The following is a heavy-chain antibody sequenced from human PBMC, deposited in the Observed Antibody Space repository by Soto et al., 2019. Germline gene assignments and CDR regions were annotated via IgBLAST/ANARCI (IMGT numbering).Heavy chain of an antibody. CDR1: GFTFSTYA. J-gene: IGHJ4*02. CDR3: AKSSGGSSYSPIIF. V-gene: IGHV3-23*01. D-gene: IGHD2-15*01. Sequence: EVQPLESGGGLVQPGGSLRLSCAASGFTFSTYAMSWVRQVPGKGLEWVSVISGDGSNTYYADSVKGRFTISRDNSKNTLFLQMSSLRAEDTAIYYCAKSSGGSSYSPIIFWGQGTLVTVSS. CDR2: ISGDGSNT.